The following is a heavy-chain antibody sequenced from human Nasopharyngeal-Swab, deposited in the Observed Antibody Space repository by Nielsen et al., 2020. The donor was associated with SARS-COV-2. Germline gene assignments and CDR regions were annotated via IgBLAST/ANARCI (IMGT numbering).Heavy chain of an antibody. CDR2: IHYRGST. Sequence: SETLSLTCTVSGGAISSGGYYWSWIRQHPGKGLEWIGYIHYRGSTYYSSSLKSRVTISVDTSKNQFSLKLSSVTAADTAVYYCARGATIFGVVAYGMDVWGQGTTVTVSS. D-gene: IGHD3-3*01. CDR1: GGAISSGGYY. CDR3: ARGATIFGVVAYGMDV. J-gene: IGHJ6*02. V-gene: IGHV4-31*03.